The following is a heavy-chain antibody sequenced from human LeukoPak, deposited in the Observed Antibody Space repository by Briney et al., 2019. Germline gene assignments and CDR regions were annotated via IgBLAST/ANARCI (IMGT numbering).Heavy chain of an antibody. CDR3: ARVGSGLNLYYFDY. J-gene: IGHJ4*02. Sequence: KPSETLSLTCTVFGDSISGSKYFWGWIRQPPGKGLEWIGNFYSGGSTYYNPSLKRRVAISEDTSGKHFSLRLGSVTAADTAVYFCARVGSGLNLYYFDYWGQGILVTVSS. CDR2: FYSGGST. D-gene: IGHD3-3*01. CDR1: GDSISGSKYF. V-gene: IGHV4-39*07.